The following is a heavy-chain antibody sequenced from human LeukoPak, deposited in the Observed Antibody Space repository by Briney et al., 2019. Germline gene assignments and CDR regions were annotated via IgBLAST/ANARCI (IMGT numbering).Heavy chain of an antibody. Sequence: PGGSLRLSCAASGFTFSDYYMSWIRQAPGKGLEWVSYISSSGNTIYYANSVKGRSTISRDNTKNSLYLQMNSLRAEDTAVYYCARGGDCNSSTCYFNDWFDPWGQGTLVTVSS. J-gene: IGHJ5*02. D-gene: IGHD2-2*01. CDR3: ARGGDCNSSTCYFNDWFDP. CDR2: ISSSGNTI. CDR1: GFTFSDYY. V-gene: IGHV3-11*01.